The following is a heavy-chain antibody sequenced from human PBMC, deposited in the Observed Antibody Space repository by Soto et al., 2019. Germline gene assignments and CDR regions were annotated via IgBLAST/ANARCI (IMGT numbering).Heavy chain of an antibody. CDR1: GYSFADYL. CDR2: ISPDDSDI. Sequence: GESLKISCKGSGYSFADYLIAWVRQMPGKGLECMGIISPDDSDIRYSPSFRGQVTISADNSISTAYLQWSSLRASDTAIYYCARQLGQYSSSWYAFDIWGQGTMVTVSS. D-gene: IGHD6-13*01. V-gene: IGHV5-51*01. CDR3: ARQLGQYSSSWYAFDI. J-gene: IGHJ3*02.